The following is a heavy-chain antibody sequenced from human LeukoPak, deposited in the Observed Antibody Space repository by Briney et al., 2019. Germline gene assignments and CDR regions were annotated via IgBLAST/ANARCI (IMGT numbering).Heavy chain of an antibody. CDR1: GFTFSGYA. Sequence: GGSLRLSCAASGFTFSGYAMSWVRQAPGKGLEWVSGIGDSGGVTFYADSVKGRFTISRDNSKNTLFMQMNSLRAEDTAVYYCARWRAVAPLYLFDYWGQGTLVTASS. J-gene: IGHJ4*02. V-gene: IGHV3-23*01. D-gene: IGHD6-19*01. CDR3: ARWRAVAPLYLFDY. CDR2: IGDSGGVT.